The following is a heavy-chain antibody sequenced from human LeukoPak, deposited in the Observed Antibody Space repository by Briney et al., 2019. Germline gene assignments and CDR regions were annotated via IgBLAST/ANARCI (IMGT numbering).Heavy chain of an antibody. CDR3: AKRTSGGWYFDY. D-gene: IGHD6-25*01. V-gene: IGHV3-23*01. CDR1: GFTFSSYA. Sequence: GGSLRLSCAASGFTFSSYAMSWVRQAPGKGLEWVSAISGSGGSTYYADSVRGRFTISRDNSKNTLYLQMNSLRAEDTAVYYCAKRTSGGWYFDYWGQGTLVTVSS. CDR2: ISGSGGST. J-gene: IGHJ4*02.